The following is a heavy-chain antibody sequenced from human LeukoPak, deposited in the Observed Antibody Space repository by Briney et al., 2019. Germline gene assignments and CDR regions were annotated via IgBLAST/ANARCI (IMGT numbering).Heavy chain of an antibody. Sequence: GGSLRLSCAASGFTVSSNYMSWVRQAPGKGLEWVSVIYSGGSTYYADSVKGRFTISRDNSKNTLYLQMNSLRAEDTAVYYCARARGVKGYCTNGVCYSYYHCMDVWGQGTTVTVSS. J-gene: IGHJ6*02. CDR3: ARARGVKGYCTNGVCYSYYHCMDV. V-gene: IGHV3-53*01. CDR1: GFTVSSNY. CDR2: IYSGGST. D-gene: IGHD2-8*01.